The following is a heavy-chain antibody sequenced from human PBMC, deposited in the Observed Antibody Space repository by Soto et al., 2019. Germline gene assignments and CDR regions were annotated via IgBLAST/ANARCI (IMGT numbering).Heavy chain of an antibody. V-gene: IGHV3-33*01. CDR2: IWYDGSNK. Sequence: GGSVGRSCAASGVTCGSYGMHWVRQAPGKGLEWVEVIWYDGSNKYYADSVKGRFTISRDNSKNTLYLQMNSLRAEDTAVYYCAPEGPLFRQYVHDVRAQRTTVHVSS. J-gene: IGHJ6*02. CDR3: APEGPLFRQYVHDV. CDR1: GVTCGSYG. D-gene: IGHD3-16*01.